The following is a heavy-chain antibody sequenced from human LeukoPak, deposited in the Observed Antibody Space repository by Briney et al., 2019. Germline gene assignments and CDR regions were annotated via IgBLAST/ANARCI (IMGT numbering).Heavy chain of an antibody. V-gene: IGHV3-64*01. CDR1: GFTFSSYA. CDR3: ARSITIFGVVTSSLDY. Sequence: GGSLRLSCAASGFTFSSYAMHWVRQAPGKGLEYVSAISSNGGSTYYANSVKGRFTISRDNSKNTPYLQMGSLRAEDMAVYYCARSITIFGVVTSSLDYWGQGTLVTVSS. CDR2: ISSNGGST. D-gene: IGHD3-3*01. J-gene: IGHJ4*02.